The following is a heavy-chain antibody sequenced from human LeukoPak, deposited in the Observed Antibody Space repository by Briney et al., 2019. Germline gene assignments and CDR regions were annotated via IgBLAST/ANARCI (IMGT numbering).Heavy chain of an antibody. CDR3: ARDLSWQYFDY. Sequence: GGSLRLSCAASGFTFSSYAMHWVRQAPGRGLEWVAVISYDGSNKYYADSVKGRFTISRDNSKNTLYLQMNSLRAEDTAVYYCARDLSWQYFDYWGQGTLVTVSS. V-gene: IGHV3-30-3*01. CDR1: GFTFSSYA. J-gene: IGHJ4*02. CDR2: ISYDGSNK.